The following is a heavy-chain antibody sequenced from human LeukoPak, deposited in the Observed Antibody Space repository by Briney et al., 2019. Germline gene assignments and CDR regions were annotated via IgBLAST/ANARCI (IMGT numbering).Heavy chain of an antibody. D-gene: IGHD3-22*01. V-gene: IGHV4-34*01. CDR1: GGSFSGYY. J-gene: IGHJ3*02. Sequence: SETLSLTCAVYGGSFSGYYWSWIRQPPGKGLEWIGEINNSGSTNYNPSLKRRVTISVDTSKNQFSLKLSSVTAADTAVYYCARSYDSSGYYGFGAAFDIWGQGTMVTVSS. CDR2: INNSGST. CDR3: ARSYDSSGYYGFGAAFDI.